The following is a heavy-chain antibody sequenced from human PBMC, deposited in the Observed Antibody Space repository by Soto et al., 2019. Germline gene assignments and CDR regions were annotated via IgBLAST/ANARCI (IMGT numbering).Heavy chain of an antibody. CDR3: AIYDSSGSRGFQH. J-gene: IGHJ1*01. CDR2: IYYSGST. V-gene: IGHV4-30-4*08. D-gene: IGHD3-22*01. Sequence: QVQLQESGPGLVKPSQTLSLTCTVSGGSISSGAYYWSWIRQHPGKGLEWIGYIYYSGSTYYNPFLKSRINKSVSPSKNQFSLKLSSVTAADTAVYYCAIYDSSGSRGFQHWGQGTLVTVSS. CDR1: GGSISSGAYY.